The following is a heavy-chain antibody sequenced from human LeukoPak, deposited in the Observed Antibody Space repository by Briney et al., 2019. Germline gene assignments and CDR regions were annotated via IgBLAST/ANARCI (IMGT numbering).Heavy chain of an antibody. Sequence: SETLSLTCTVSGGSISSSSYYWGWIRRPPGKGLEWIGNIYYSGSTNYNPSLKSRVTISVDTSKNQFSLKLSSVTAADTAVYYCARTYSSSWRSDYWGQGTLVTVSS. J-gene: IGHJ4*02. V-gene: IGHV4-39*07. CDR3: ARTYSSSWRSDY. CDR1: GGSISSSSYY. D-gene: IGHD6-13*01. CDR2: IYYSGST.